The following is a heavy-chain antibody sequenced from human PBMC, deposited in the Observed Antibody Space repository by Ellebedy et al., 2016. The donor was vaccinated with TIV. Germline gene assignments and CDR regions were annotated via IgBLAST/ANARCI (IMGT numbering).Heavy chain of an antibody. D-gene: IGHD3-9*01. CDR3: ARGGHDDILTGYLYYYGMDV. CDR1: GYAISSGYY. CDR2: MHHSGRT. Sequence: MPSETLSLTCSVSGYAISSGYYWGWIRQPPGKGLEWVGSMHHSGRTHYNPSLKSRVTISADTSKNQFSLRLSSVTAADTAVYYCARGGHDDILTGYLYYYGMDVWGQGTTVTVSS. V-gene: IGHV4-38-2*02. J-gene: IGHJ6*02.